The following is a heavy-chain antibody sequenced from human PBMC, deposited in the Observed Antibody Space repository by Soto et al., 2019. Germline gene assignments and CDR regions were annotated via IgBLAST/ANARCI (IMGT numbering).Heavy chain of an antibody. CDR2: ISAYNGNT. CDR1: GGTFSSYA. Sequence: ASVKVSCKASGGTFSSYAISWVRQAPGQGLEWMGWISAYNGNTNYAHKLHDRVTMTTDTSTSTAYMELRSLRSDDTAVYYCAREASNYYDSSGDPCFDYWGQGTLVTVSS. CDR3: AREASNYYDSSGDPCFDY. V-gene: IGHV1-18*01. J-gene: IGHJ4*02. D-gene: IGHD3-22*01.